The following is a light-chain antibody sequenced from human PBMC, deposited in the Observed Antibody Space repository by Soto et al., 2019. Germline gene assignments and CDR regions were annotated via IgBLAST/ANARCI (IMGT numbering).Light chain of an antibody. CDR2: NND. CDR1: SSNIESNT. V-gene: IGLV1-44*01. J-gene: IGLJ2*01. CDR3: VAWDDSLKGPV. Sequence: QSVLTQPPSASETPGQRVTISCSGSSSNIESNTVNWYQQVPGMAPKLLMYNNDRRPSGVPDRFSGSKSGTSASLAISGLQSEDEADYYCVAWDDSLKGPVFGGGTKLTVL.